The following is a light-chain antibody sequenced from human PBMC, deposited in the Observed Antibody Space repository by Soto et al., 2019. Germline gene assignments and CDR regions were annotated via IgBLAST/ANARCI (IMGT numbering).Light chain of an antibody. CDR3: QQSYSIYT. Sequence: DIQMTQSPSSLSASVGDRVTITCRASQSISSYLNWYQQKPGKAPKLLIYAASSLQSGVPSRFSGSGSGTDFTLTISSLQPEDFATYYCQQSYSIYTFGQGPKLEIK. J-gene: IGKJ2*01. CDR2: AAS. CDR1: QSISSY. V-gene: IGKV1-39*01.